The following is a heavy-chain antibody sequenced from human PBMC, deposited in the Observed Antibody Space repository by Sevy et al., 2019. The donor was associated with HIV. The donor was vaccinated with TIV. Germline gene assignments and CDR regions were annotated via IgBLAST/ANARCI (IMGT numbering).Heavy chain of an antibody. D-gene: IGHD2-2*01. Sequence: GGSLRLSCAASGFTFSSYEMNWVRQAPGKGLEWVSYISSSGSTIYYADSVKGRFTISRDNAKNSLYLQMNSLRAEDTAVYYCARDKAGFCSSTSCYVPSNYYDYYGMDVRGQGTTVTVSS. CDR1: GFTFSSYE. J-gene: IGHJ6*02. CDR2: ISSSGSTI. CDR3: ARDKAGFCSSTSCYVPSNYYDYYGMDV. V-gene: IGHV3-48*03.